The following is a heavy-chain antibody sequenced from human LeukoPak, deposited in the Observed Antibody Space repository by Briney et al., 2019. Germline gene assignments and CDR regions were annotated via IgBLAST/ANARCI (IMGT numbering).Heavy chain of an antibody. CDR3: ARGYGSGSYYNPNGY. CDR2: IYYDGRT. CDR1: GGSISSDDYY. V-gene: IGHV4-39*07. J-gene: IGHJ4*02. Sequence: SETLSLTCTVSGGSISSDDYYWGWIRQPPGKGLEWIGTIYYDGRTYYNPSLKSRVTISVDTSKNQFSLKLSSVTAADTAVYYCARGYGSGSYYNPNGYWGQGTLVTVSS. D-gene: IGHD3-10*01.